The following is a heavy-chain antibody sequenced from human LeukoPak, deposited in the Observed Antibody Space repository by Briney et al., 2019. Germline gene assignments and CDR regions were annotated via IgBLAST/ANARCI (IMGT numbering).Heavy chain of an antibody. CDR1: GYTFTSYG. J-gene: IGHJ4*02. D-gene: IGHD2-15*01. Sequence: ASVKVSCKASGYTFTSYGISWVRQAPGQGLEWMGWISAYNGNTNYAQKLQGRVTMTTDTSTSTAYMELSRLRSDDTAVYYCARDQKVVVAATLPDYWGQGTLVTVSS. CDR2: ISAYNGNT. CDR3: ARDQKVVVAATLPDY. V-gene: IGHV1-18*01.